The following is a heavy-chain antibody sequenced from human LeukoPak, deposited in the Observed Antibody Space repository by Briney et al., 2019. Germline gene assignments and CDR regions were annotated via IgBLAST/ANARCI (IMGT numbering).Heavy chain of an antibody. CDR2: IYYSGST. CDR1: GGSISSSRYY. CDR3: AIYTVVTAAFDI. Sequence: SETLSLTCTVSGGSISSSRYYWGWIRQPPGKGLEWIGSIYYSGSTYYNPSLKSRVTISVDTSKNQFSLKLSSVTAADTAVYYCAIYTVVTAAFDIWGQGTMVTVSS. V-gene: IGHV4-39*01. D-gene: IGHD2-21*02. J-gene: IGHJ3*02.